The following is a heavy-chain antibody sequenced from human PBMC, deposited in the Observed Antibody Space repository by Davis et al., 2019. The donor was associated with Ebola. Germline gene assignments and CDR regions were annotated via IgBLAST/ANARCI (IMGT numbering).Heavy chain of an antibody. CDR1: GFTFSDYV. D-gene: IGHD2-8*02. V-gene: IGHV3-11*01. CDR2: IRSGGIKM. CDR3: ARSSGAGGRYYFDY. Sequence: GESLKISCAASGFTFSDYVMAWIRQAPGQGLEWISNIRSGGIKMFYGDSVRGRFTISRDDAKNSLSLQMKSLRVEDTGVYFCARSSGAGGRYYFDYWGQGVLVTVSS. J-gene: IGHJ4*02.